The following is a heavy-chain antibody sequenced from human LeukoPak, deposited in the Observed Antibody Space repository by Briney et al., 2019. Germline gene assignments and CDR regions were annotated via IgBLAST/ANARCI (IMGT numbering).Heavy chain of an antibody. D-gene: IGHD6-13*01. V-gene: IGHV4-59*01. J-gene: IGHJ4*02. Sequence: AETLSLTCTVSGGSISSYCWSWIRQPPGKGLEWIGYIYYSGSTNYNPSLKSRVTISVDTSKNQFSLKLSSVTAADTAVYYCARVAYSSSWYQFDYWGQGTLVTVSS. CDR3: ARVAYSSSWYQFDY. CDR2: IYYSGST. CDR1: GGSISSYC.